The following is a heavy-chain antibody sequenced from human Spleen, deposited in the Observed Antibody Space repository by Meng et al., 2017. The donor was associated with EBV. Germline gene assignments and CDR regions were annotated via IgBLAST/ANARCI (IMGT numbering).Heavy chain of an antibody. Sequence: LQEAGPGLVKPSRTLSLTCTVSGGSISSSYYWGWIRQPPGKGLEWIGSVFYSGSTFYKSSLRSRLTISVDTSKNQFSLKLSSVTAADTAVYYCARDSYSYGDSWFDPWGQGTLVTVSS. CDR1: GGSISSSYY. V-gene: IGHV4-39*07. CDR2: VFYSGST. CDR3: ARDSYSYGDSWFDP. D-gene: IGHD2-21*02. J-gene: IGHJ5*02.